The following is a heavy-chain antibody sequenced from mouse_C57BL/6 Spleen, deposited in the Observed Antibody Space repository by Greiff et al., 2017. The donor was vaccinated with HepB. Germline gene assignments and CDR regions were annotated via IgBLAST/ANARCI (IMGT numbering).Heavy chain of an antibody. J-gene: IGHJ1*03. CDR3: ARNNDYDEEDWYFDV. CDR2: IWTGGGT. V-gene: IGHV2-9-1*01. D-gene: IGHD2-4*01. Sequence: VKLMESGPGLVAPSQSLSITCTVSGFSLTSYAISWVRQPPGKGLEWLGVIWTGGGTNYNSALKSRMSISKDNSKSQVFLKMNSLQTDDTARYYCARNNDYDEEDWYFDVWGTGTTVTVSS. CDR1: GFSLTSYA.